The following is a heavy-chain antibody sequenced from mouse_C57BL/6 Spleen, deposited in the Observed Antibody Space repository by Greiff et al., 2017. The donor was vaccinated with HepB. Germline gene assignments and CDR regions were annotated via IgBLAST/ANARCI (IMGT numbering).Heavy chain of an antibody. J-gene: IGHJ3*01. CDR2: IHPNSGST. CDR1: GYTFTSYW. CDR3: ARSGDYDAWFAY. V-gene: IGHV1-64*01. D-gene: IGHD2-4*01. Sequence: QVQLQQPGAELVKPGASVKLSCKASGYTFTSYWMDWVKQRPGQGLEWIGMIHPNSGSTDYNEKFKSKATLTVDKSSSSAYMQLSSLTSEDSAVYFCARSGDYDAWFAYWGQGTLVTVSA.